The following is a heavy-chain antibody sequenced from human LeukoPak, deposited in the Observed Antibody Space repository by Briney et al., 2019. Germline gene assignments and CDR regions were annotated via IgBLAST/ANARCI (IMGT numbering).Heavy chain of an antibody. Sequence: ASVKVSCKASGYSFTNNGFSWVRQAPGQGLEWMGWISGYNGKTNYAQKFQGRVTMTTDTSTSTGYMELRNLRSDDTAVYYRARDDGWSVLRFDPWGQGTLVIVTS. CDR1: GYSFTNNG. V-gene: IGHV1-18*04. D-gene: IGHD3-3*01. CDR2: ISGYNGKT. J-gene: IGHJ5*02. CDR3: ARDDGWSVLRFDP.